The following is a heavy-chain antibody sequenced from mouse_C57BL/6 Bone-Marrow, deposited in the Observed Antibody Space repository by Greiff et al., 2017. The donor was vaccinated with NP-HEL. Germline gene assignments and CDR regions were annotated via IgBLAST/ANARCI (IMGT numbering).Heavy chain of an antibody. V-gene: IGHV1-15*01. CDR2: IDPETGGT. J-gene: IGHJ4*01. CDR1: GYTFTDYE. CDR3: TRKGFLSYYYARDY. Sequence: VQLQQSGAELVRPGASVTLSCKASGYTFTDYEMHWVKQTPVHGLEWIGAIDPETGGTAYNQKFKGKAILTADKSSSTAYMELRSLTSEDSAVYYCTRKGFLSYYYARDYWGQGTSVTVSS. D-gene: IGHD1-1*01.